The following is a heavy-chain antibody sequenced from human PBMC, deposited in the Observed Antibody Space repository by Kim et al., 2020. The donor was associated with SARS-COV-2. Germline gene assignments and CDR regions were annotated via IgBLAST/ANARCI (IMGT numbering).Heavy chain of an antibody. D-gene: IGHD5-18*01. Sequence: YPQKLQDRLSITRDTSTSTVYLEMSSLKSEDTAVYFCGRDIGGYNYGSLDYWGQGTLVTVSS. V-gene: IGHV1-46*03. J-gene: IGHJ4*02. CDR3: GRDIGGYNYGSLDY.